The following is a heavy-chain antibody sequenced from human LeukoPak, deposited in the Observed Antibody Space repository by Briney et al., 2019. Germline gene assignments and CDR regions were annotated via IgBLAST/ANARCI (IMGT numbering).Heavy chain of an antibody. V-gene: IGHV3-30*01. D-gene: IGHD2-15*01. Sequence: PGGSLRLSCAASGFTFSSYAMHWVRQAPGKGLEWVAVISYDGSNKYYADSVKGRFTISRDNSKNTLYLQMNSLRAEDTAVYYCASGDIGIDYWGQGTLVTVSS. J-gene: IGHJ4*02. CDR1: GFTFSSYA. CDR3: ASGDIGIDY. CDR2: ISYDGSNK.